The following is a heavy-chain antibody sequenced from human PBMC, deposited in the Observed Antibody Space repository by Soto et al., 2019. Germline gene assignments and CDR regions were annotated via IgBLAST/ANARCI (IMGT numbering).Heavy chain of an antibody. Sequence: EVPLLASGGGLVQPGGSLRLPCAAFGFTFSSFAMRWVRQASGKGLEWVSAISGSGGSTYYADSVKGRFTISRDNSKNTLYLQMNSLRAEDTAVYYCAKRGSGSYFDYWGQGTLVTVSS. CDR2: ISGSGGST. J-gene: IGHJ4*02. V-gene: IGHV3-23*01. CDR1: GFTFSSFA. CDR3: AKRGSGSYFDY. D-gene: IGHD1-26*01.